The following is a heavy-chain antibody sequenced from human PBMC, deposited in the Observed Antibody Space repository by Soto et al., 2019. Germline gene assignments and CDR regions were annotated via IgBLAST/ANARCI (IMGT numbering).Heavy chain of an antibody. J-gene: IGHJ6*03. D-gene: IGHD2-2*01. V-gene: IGHV4-34*01. CDR1: GGSFSGYD. CDR3: ARGNVVIPAARLDYYYMDV. Sequence: SETLSLTCAVYGGSFSGYDWSWIRQPPGKGLEWIGEINHSGSTNYNPSLKSRVTISVDTSKNQFSLKLSSVTAADTAVYYCARGNVVIPAARLDYYYMDVWGKGTTVTVS. CDR2: INHSGST.